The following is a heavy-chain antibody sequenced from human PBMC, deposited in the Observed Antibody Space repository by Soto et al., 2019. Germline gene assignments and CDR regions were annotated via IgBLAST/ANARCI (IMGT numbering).Heavy chain of an antibody. CDR3: AADVIPDYYDSSGYLEYYFDY. V-gene: IGHV1-58*01. J-gene: IGHJ4*02. CDR2: IVVGSGNT. D-gene: IGHD3-22*01. CDR1: GFTFTSSA. Sequence: ASVKVSCKASGFTFTSSAVQWVRQARGQRLEWIGWIVVGSGNTNYAQKFQERVTITRDMSTSTAYMELSSLRSEDTAVYYCAADVIPDYYDSSGYLEYYFDYWGQGTLVTVSS.